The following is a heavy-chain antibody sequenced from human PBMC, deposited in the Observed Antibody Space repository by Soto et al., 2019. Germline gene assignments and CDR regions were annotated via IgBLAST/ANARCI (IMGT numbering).Heavy chain of an antibody. CDR2: IYCSGST. CDR1: GGSISSGDSH. Sequence: QVQLQESGPGLVKPSQTLSLTCTVSGGSISSGDSHWSWIRQPPGGGLEWIGYIYCSGSTYCTPSLKSGVTISVDTSKNQFSLKLSSVTAADTAVYYCASAANTYYYDSSGYYYTFDIWGQGTMVTVSS. CDR3: ASAANTYYYDSSGYYYTFDI. J-gene: IGHJ3*02. V-gene: IGHV4-30-4*01. D-gene: IGHD3-22*01.